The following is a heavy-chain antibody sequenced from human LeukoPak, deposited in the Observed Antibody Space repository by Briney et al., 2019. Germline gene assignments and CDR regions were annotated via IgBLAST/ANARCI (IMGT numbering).Heavy chain of an antibody. Sequence: SETLSLTCAVYGGSFSGYYWSWIRQPPGKGLEWIGEINHSGSTNYNPSLKSRVTISVDKSKTQYSLKLSSVTAADTAVYYCAIGRLSYYYDSRGWFDPWGQGTLVTVSS. J-gene: IGHJ5*02. CDR2: INHSGST. D-gene: IGHD3-22*01. CDR3: AIGRLSYYYDSRGWFDP. V-gene: IGHV4-34*01. CDR1: GGSFSGYY.